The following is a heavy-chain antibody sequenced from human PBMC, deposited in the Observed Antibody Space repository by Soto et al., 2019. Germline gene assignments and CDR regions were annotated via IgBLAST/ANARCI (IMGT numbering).Heavy chain of an antibody. CDR2: IYYSGST. D-gene: IGHD1-26*01. V-gene: IGHV4-39*07. Sequence: SETLSLTCSVSGGSISSSSYSWGWIRQPPGKGLEWIGTIYYSGSTNYNPSLKSRVTISIDKSNNQFSLNLSSVTAADTAVYYCARLGGSYAVPHFDYWGQGTLVTVSS. J-gene: IGHJ4*02. CDR3: ARLGGSYAVPHFDY. CDR1: GGSISSSSYS.